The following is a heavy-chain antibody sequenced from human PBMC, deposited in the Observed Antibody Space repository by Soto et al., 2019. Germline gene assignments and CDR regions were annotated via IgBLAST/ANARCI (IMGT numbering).Heavy chain of an antibody. CDR3: ARAKDTAMVLYYYGMDV. D-gene: IGHD5-18*01. V-gene: IGHV1-69*13. J-gene: IGHJ6*02. Sequence: SVKVSCKASGGTFSSYAISWVRQAPGQGLEWMGGIIPIFGTANYAQKFQGRVTITADESTSTAYMELSSLRSEDTAVYYCARAKDTAMVLYYYGMDVWAQGTTVTSP. CDR2: IIPIFGTA. CDR1: GGTFSSYA.